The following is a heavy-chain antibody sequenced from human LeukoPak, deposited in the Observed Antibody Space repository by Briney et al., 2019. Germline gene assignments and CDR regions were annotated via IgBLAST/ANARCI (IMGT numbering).Heavy chain of an antibody. Sequence: KTSETLSLTCAVYGGSFSGYYWSWIRQPPGKGLEWIGEINHSGSTNYNPSLKSRVTMSVDTSKNQFSLKLSSVTAADTAVYYCASVDTRTYYDFWSGSYYYMDVWGKGTTVTVSS. CDR1: GGSFSGYY. CDR3: ASVDTRTYYDFWSGSYYYMDV. D-gene: IGHD3-3*01. J-gene: IGHJ6*03. V-gene: IGHV4-34*01. CDR2: INHSGST.